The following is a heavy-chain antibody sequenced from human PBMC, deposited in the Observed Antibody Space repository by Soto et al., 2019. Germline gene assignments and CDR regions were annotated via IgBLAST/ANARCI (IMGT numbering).Heavy chain of an antibody. D-gene: IGHD5-12*01. CDR2: IRSKAYGGTT. CDR3: TRDKAGGWLQEFDY. J-gene: IGHJ4*02. Sequence: LRLSCTASGFTFGDYAMSWVRRAPGKGLEWVGFIRSKAYGGTTEYAASVKGRFTISRDDSKSIAYLQMNSLKTEDTAVYYCTRDKAGGWLQEFDYWGQGTLVTVSS. V-gene: IGHV3-49*04. CDR1: GFTFGDYA.